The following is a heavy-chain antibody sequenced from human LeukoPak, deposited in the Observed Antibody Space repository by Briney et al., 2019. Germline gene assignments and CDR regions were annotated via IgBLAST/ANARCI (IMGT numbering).Heavy chain of an antibody. CDR3: ASSGYTGSYAFDI. Sequence: GASVKVSCKASGYTFTSYDINWVRQATGQGLEWMGWMNPNSGNTGYAQKFQGKVTITRNTSISTTYMELSSLRSEDTAVYYCASSGYTGSYAFDIWGQGTMVTVSS. V-gene: IGHV1-8*03. J-gene: IGHJ3*02. CDR2: MNPNSGNT. CDR1: GYTFTSYD. D-gene: IGHD5-12*01.